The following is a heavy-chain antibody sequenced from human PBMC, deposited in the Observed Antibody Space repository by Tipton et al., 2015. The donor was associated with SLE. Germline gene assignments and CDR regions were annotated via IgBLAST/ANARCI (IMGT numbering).Heavy chain of an antibody. CDR2: INQSGST. CDR1: GGFFSGYY. CDR3: ARHGYSGSFYFDY. J-gene: IGHJ4*02. Sequence: TLSLTCAVYGGFFSGYYWNWIRQPPGKGLEGIGEINQSGSTDYNPSLKKRVTISVDTSKNQSSLKLSSVTAADTAVYYCARHGYSGSFYFDYWGQGTLVTVSS. V-gene: IGHV4-34*01. D-gene: IGHD1-26*01.